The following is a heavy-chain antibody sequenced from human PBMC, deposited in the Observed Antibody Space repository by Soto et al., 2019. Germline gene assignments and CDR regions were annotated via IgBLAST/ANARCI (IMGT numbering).Heavy chain of an antibody. CDR3: TSDTFVARDS. CDR1: GFAFSSEW. Sequence: GGSLRLSCAASGFAFSSEWMHWVRQAPGKGLVWVSRIDPYDTGITYADSVKGRFTISRDNAKNTLYLQMNSLRAEDTAVYYCTSDTFVARDSWGQGTLVTVSS. J-gene: IGHJ4*02. CDR2: IDPYDTGI. D-gene: IGHD2-21*01. V-gene: IGHV3-74*01.